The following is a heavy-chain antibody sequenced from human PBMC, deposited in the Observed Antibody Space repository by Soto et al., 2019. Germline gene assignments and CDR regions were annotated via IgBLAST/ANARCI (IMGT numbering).Heavy chain of an antibody. V-gene: IGHV3-23*01. D-gene: IGHD3-22*01. CDR3: AKARGLFYDDSGYHRYFDH. CDR2: ISGRGGTT. CDR1: GFTFSSYA. J-gene: IGHJ4*02. Sequence: GGSLRLSCAASGFTFSSYAMSWVRQAPGKGLEWVSVISGRGGTTDYADSVKGRFTISRDNSKNTLFLQMNSLRAEDTALYYCAKARGLFYDDSGYHRYFDHWGQGTLVTVSS.